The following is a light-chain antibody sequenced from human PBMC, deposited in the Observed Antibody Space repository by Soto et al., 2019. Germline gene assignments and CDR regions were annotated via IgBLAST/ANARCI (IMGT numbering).Light chain of an antibody. CDR3: QQASSFPPT. J-gene: IGKJ5*01. CDR2: AAS. Sequence: DIQMTQSPSSVSAFVGDRVTITCRASQDISSWLAWYQQKPGKAPKIMIYAASSLQGGVPSRFSGSGSGTEFTLTISSLQPEDFATYYCQQASSFPPTFGQGTRLEIK. CDR1: QDISSW. V-gene: IGKV1-12*01.